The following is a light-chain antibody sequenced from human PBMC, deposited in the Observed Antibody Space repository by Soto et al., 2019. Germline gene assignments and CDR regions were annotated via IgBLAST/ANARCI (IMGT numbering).Light chain of an antibody. CDR3: QQYNTWLWT. CDR1: QSVSSN. Sequence: EIVLTQSPGTLSLSPGERATLSCRASQSVSSNLAWYQQKPGQAPRLLIYGASTRATGVPARFSGSESGTEFTLTISSLQSEDFAVYYCQQYNTWLWTFGQGTKVDIK. CDR2: GAS. J-gene: IGKJ1*01. V-gene: IGKV3-15*01.